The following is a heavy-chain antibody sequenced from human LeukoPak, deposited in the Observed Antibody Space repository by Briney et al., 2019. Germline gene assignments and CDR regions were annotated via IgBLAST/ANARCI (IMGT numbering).Heavy chain of an antibody. CDR2: TYYSGST. CDR1: GGSVSSGSYY. D-gene: IGHD3-3*01. J-gene: IGHJ4*02. V-gene: IGHV4-61*01. CDR3: ARSSSGVTIFGVVIPHFDY. Sequence: PSETLSLTCTVSGGSVSSGSYYWSWIRQPPGKGLEWIGYTYYSGSTNYNPSLKSRVTISVDTSKNQFSLKLSSVTAADTAVYYCARSSSGVTIFGVVIPHFDYWGQGTLVTVSS.